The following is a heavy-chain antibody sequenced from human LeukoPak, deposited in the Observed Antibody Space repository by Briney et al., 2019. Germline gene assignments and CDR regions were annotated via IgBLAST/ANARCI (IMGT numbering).Heavy chain of an antibody. D-gene: IGHD3-10*01. CDR3: ARGNPLITMVRGVPPYYFDY. V-gene: IGHV4-34*01. Sequence: PSETLSLTCAVYGGSFSGYYWSWIRQPPGKGLEWIGETNHSGSTNYNPSLKSRVTISVDTSKNQFSLKLSSVTAADTAVYYCARGNPLITMVRGVPPYYFDYWGQGTLVTVSS. CDR2: TNHSGST. CDR1: GGSFSGYY. J-gene: IGHJ4*02.